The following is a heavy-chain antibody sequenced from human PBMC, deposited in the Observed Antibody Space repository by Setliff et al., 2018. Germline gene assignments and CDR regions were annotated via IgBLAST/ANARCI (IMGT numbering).Heavy chain of an antibody. V-gene: IGHV4-39*07. CDR3: ARGRVEMATITPFDY. J-gene: IGHJ4*02. Sequence: SETLSLTCTVSGGSISSSSYYWGWIRQPPGKGLEWIGSIYYSGSTYYNPSLRSRVTISVDTSKNQFSLKLSSVTAADTAVYYCARGRVEMATITPFDYWGQGTLVTVSS. CDR2: IYYSGST. D-gene: IGHD5-12*01. CDR1: GGSISSSSYY.